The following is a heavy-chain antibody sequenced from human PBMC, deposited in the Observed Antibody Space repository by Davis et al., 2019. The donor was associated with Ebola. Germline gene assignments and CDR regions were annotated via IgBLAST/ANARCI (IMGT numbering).Heavy chain of an antibody. Sequence: SETLSLTCAVYGGSFSGYYWSWIRQPPGKGLEWIGEINHSGSTNYNPSLKSRVTISVDTSKNQFSLKLSSVTAADTAVYYCARDLGDYSNYETDYWGQGTLVTVSS. J-gene: IGHJ4*02. CDR2: INHSGST. V-gene: IGHV4-34*01. CDR1: GGSFSGYY. D-gene: IGHD4-11*01. CDR3: ARDLGDYSNYETDY.